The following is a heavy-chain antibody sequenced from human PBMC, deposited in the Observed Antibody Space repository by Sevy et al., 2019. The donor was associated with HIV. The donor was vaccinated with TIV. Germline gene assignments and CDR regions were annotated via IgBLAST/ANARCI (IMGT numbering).Heavy chain of an antibody. Sequence: QLGGSLRLSCAASGFTFNNYALHWVRQAPGKGLEWLTVILFDGSVKSADSVKGRFTISRDISKNMLSLQMNSLRAEDTAVYHCASGYSNRWAGPGHWGQGTLVTVSS. D-gene: IGHD6-13*01. CDR2: ILFDGSVK. V-gene: IGHV3-30*04. CDR1: GFTFNNYA. J-gene: IGHJ4*02. CDR3: ASGYSNRWAGPGH.